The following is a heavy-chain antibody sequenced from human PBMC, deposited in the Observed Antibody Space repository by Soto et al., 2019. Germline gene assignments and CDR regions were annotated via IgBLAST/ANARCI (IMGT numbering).Heavy chain of an antibody. CDR3: ARDLDCTNGVCYQGNWFDP. J-gene: IGHJ5*02. Sequence: PGGSLRLSCAASGFTFSSYWMSWVRQAPGKGLEWVANIKQDGSEKYYVDSVKGRFTISRDNAKNSLYLQMNSLRAEDTAVYYCARDLDCTNGVCYQGNWFDPWGQGTLVTVSS. CDR1: GFTFSSYW. V-gene: IGHV3-7*05. D-gene: IGHD2-8*01. CDR2: IKQDGSEK.